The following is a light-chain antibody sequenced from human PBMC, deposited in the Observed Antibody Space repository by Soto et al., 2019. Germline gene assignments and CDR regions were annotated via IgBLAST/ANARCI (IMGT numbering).Light chain of an antibody. J-gene: IGKJ4*01. V-gene: IGKV1-33*01. CDR1: RDIKKY. CDR3: QQYDKLPLT. CDR2: DAS. Sequence: DIQMTQSPSSLSASVGDRVTITCQASRDIKKYLSWYQQKPGKAPKLLIYDASNLETGVPSRFSGSGSGTDFTFAISSLQPEDIATYHCQQYDKLPLTFGGGTKVELK.